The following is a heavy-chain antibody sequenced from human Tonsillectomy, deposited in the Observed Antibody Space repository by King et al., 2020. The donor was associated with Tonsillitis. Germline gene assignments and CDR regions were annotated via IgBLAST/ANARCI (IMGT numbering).Heavy chain of an antibody. Sequence: VQLQQWGAGLLKPSETLSLTCAVYGGSFSGYYWSWIREPPGKGLEGIGEINHSGSTNYNPSLKSRVTISVDTSKKQFYLKLCSVTAADTAVYYCARVDIVVVPAALSYFDLWGRGTLVTVSS. CDR3: ARVDIVVVPAALSYFDL. CDR2: INHSGST. D-gene: IGHD2-2*01. V-gene: IGHV4-34*01. J-gene: IGHJ2*01. CDR1: GGSFSGYY.